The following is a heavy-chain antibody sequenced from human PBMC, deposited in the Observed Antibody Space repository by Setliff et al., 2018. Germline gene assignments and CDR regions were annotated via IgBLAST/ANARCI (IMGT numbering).Heavy chain of an antibody. CDR3: ARDSRNYYDSSGYPIYAFDI. Sequence: SETLSLTCAVYGGSFSTYYWIWIRQPPGKGLEWIGEINHSGSTNYNPSLKSRVTISVDPSKNQFSLKLSAVTAADTALYYCARDSRNYYDSSGYPIYAFDIWGQGTMVTVSS. J-gene: IGHJ3*02. D-gene: IGHD3-22*01. V-gene: IGHV4-34*01. CDR2: INHSGST. CDR1: GGSFSTYY.